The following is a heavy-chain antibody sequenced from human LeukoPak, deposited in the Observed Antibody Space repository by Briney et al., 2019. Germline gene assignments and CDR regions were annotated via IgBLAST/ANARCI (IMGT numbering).Heavy chain of an antibody. D-gene: IGHD3-10*01. CDR3: ARYYYGSGSPTPNWFDT. CDR1: GYTFTVYY. Sequence: GASVKVSCKASGYTFTVYYVHWVRQAPGQGLEWLGYINPNSGATNYAQNFQGRVTMTRDTSMSTAYMELTGLRSDDTAMYYCARYYYGSGSPTPNWFDTWGQGTLVTVSS. CDR2: INPNSGAT. V-gene: IGHV1-2*02. J-gene: IGHJ5*02.